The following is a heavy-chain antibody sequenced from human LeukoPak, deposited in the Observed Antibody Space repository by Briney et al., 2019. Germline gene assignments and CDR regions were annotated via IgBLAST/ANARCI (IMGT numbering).Heavy chain of an antibody. Sequence: GGSLRLSCAASGFTFSSYAMSWVRQAPGKGLEWVSAISGSGGSTYYADSVKGRFTISRDNSKNTLYLQMNSLRAEDTAVYYRAKDRVAVAGFNWFDPWGQGTLVTVSS. V-gene: IGHV3-23*01. CDR2: ISGSGGST. CDR3: AKDRVAVAGFNWFDP. CDR1: GFTFSSYA. D-gene: IGHD6-19*01. J-gene: IGHJ5*02.